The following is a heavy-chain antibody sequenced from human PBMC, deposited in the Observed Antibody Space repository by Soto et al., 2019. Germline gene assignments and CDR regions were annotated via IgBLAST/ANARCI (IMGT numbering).Heavy chain of an antibody. CDR3: ARESMGGSSFRRDYFDF. CDR1: GYFFTSYY. J-gene: IGHJ4*02. CDR2: INPNGGNT. Sequence: QAQLVQSGAEVKKPGASVKVSCKASGYFFTSYYIHWVRQAPGQSLQWMGWINPNGGNTHYVQKFQVRLTLTLDTTVITVYMDLNSLTSDDTAIYYCARESMGGSSFRRDYFDFWGQGTLVAVAS. V-gene: IGHV1-2*02. D-gene: IGHD2-15*01.